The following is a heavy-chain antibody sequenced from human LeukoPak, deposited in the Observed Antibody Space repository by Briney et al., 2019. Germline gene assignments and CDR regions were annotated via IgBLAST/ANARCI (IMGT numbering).Heavy chain of an antibody. CDR3: ARADSGDYVDY. Sequence: PSETLSLTCTVSGGSISSYYWNWIRQPPGKGLKWIGYIDYSGSTNYNPSLKSRVTISVGTSENQFSLKLSSVTAADTALYYCARADSGDYVDYWGQGTLVTVSS. D-gene: IGHD4-17*01. CDR1: GGSISSYY. V-gene: IGHV4-59*01. J-gene: IGHJ4*02. CDR2: IDYSGST.